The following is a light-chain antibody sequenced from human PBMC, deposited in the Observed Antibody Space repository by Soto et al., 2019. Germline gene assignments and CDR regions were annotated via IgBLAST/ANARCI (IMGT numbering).Light chain of an antibody. CDR2: SVS. Sequence: EVVLTQSPATLSLSPGESATLSCRASQSVSVNFAWYQQKPGQAPRPLIYSVSDRAPGIPARFSGRGSGTYFTLTISSLEPEDFAVYYCQERNRWPRGTFGGGTKVEIK. CDR1: QSVSVN. J-gene: IGKJ4*01. CDR3: QERNRWPRGT. V-gene: IGKV3-11*01.